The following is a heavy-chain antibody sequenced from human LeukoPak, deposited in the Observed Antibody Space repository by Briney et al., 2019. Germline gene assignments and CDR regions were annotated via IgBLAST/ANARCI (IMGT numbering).Heavy chain of an antibody. CDR2: IIPIFGTA. Sequence: SVKVSCKASGGAFSSYAISWVRQAPGQGLEWMGGIIPIFGTANYAQKFQGRVTITADESTSTAYMELSSLRSEGTAVYYCARGLRITIIPTSFDYWGQGTLVTVSS. D-gene: IGHD3-22*01. J-gene: IGHJ4*02. V-gene: IGHV1-69*13. CDR3: ARGLRITIIPTSFDY. CDR1: GGAFSSYA.